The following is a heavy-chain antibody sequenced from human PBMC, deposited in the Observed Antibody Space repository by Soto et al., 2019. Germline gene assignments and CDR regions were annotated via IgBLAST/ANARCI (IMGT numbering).Heavy chain of an antibody. CDR2: ISSSSSYI. CDR1: GFTFSSYS. V-gene: IGHV3-21*01. Sequence: PGGSLRLSCAASGFTFSSYSMNWVRQAPGKGLEWVSSISSSSSYIYYADSVKGRFTISRDNAKDSLYLQMNSLRAEDTAVYYCARDGRDAFDIWGQGTMVTVSS. CDR3: ARDGRDAFDI. J-gene: IGHJ3*02.